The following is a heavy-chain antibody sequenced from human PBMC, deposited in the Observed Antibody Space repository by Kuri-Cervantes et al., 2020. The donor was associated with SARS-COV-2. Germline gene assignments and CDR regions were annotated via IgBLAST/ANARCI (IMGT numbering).Heavy chain of an antibody. Sequence: ESLKISCAVYGGSFSGYYWSWIRQPPGKGLEWIGEINHSGSTNYNPSLKSRVTVSVDTSKNQFSLKLSSVTAADTAVYYCARDEASRRVAGYYYYYGMDVWGQGTTVTVSS. D-gene: IGHD6-19*01. V-gene: IGHV4-34*01. CDR3: ARDEASRRVAGYYYYYGMDV. CDR2: INHSGST. CDR1: GGSFSGYY. J-gene: IGHJ6*02.